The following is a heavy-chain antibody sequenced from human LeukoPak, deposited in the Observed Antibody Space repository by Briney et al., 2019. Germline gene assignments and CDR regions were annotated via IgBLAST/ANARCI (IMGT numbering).Heavy chain of an antibody. CDR1: GYTFTGYY. CDR2: INPNSGGT. V-gene: IGHV1-2*02. Sequence: LEASVKVSCKAPGYTFTGYYMHWVRQAPGQGLEWMGWINPNSGGTNYAQKFQGRVNMTRDTSISTAYMELSRLRSDDTAVYYCARDSARDYYYYYMDVWGKGTTVTVSS. CDR3: ARDSARDYYYYYMDV. J-gene: IGHJ6*03.